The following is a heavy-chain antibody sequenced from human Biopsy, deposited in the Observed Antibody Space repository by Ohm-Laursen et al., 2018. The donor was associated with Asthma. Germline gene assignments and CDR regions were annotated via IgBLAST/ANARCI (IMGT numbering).Heavy chain of an antibody. CDR1: GYSLTDLS. CDR2: IMTVFGTT. J-gene: IGHJ6*02. CDR3: ARCQVGYSSGWSLLLKKIYYSGMDV. Sequence: GASVKVSCKISGYSLTDLSMHWVRQAPGQGLEWLGGIMTVFGTTNYAQKFQGRVTITADESTSTAYMEVTSLRSEDTAIYYCARCQVGYSSGWSLLLKKIYYSGMDVWGQGTAVTVS. D-gene: IGHD6-19*01. V-gene: IGHV1-69*01.